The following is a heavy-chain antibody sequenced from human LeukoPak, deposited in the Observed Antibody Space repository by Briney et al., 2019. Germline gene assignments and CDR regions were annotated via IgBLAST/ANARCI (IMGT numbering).Heavy chain of an antibody. D-gene: IGHD3-22*01. J-gene: IGHJ5*01. V-gene: IGHV3-7*01. CDR3: ARKTYYYESSDFGWFDF. Sequence: GGSLRLSCAASGFTFSSYAMHWVRQAPGKGLECVANIKQDGSEKYYVDSVKGRFTISRDNTKNSLYLQMSSLRAEDTAIYYCARKTYYYESSDFGWFDFWGQGTLVNVSS. CDR1: GFTFSSYA. CDR2: IKQDGSEK.